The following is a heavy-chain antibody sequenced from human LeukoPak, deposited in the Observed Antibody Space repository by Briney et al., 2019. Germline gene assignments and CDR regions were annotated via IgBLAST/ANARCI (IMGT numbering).Heavy chain of an antibody. V-gene: IGHV3-7*01. CDR3: ARVEWMGRMDY. CDR2: IKQEGSDK. J-gene: IGHJ4*02. CDR1: GFTFSSYA. Sequence: PGRSLRLSCAASGFTFSSYAMHWVRQAPGKGLEWVANIKQEGSDKYYVDSVKGRFTISRDNAKNSLFLQMNSLKVEDTAIYYCARVEWMGRMDYWGQGALVTVSS. D-gene: IGHD3-3*01.